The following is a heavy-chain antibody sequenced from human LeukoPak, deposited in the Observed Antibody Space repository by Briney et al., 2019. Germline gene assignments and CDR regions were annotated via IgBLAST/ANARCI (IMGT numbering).Heavy chain of an antibody. CDR3: ARVVGATTDYYYHGMDV. CDR2: MNPNSGNT. J-gene: IGHJ6*02. D-gene: IGHD1-26*01. Sequence: ASVKVSCKASGYTFTSYDINWVRQATGQGLERMGWMNPNSGNTGYAQKFQGRVTMTRNTSISTAYMELSSLRSEDTAVYYCARVVGATTDYYYHGMDVWGQGTTVTVSS. CDR1: GYTFTSYD. V-gene: IGHV1-8*01.